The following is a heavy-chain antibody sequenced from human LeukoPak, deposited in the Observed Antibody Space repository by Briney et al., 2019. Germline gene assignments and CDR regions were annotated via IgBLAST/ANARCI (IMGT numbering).Heavy chain of an antibody. CDR3: ARGTPGGIAARRGAFDI. J-gene: IGHJ3*02. CDR1: GGSISSTSYY. CDR2: IYTSGST. Sequence: KPSETLSLTCIVSGGSISSTSYYWGWIRQPAGKGLEWIGRIYTSGSTNYNPSLKSRVTISVDTSKNQFSLKLSSVTAADTAVYYCARGTPGGIAARRGAFDIWGQGTMVTVSS. D-gene: IGHD6-6*01. V-gene: IGHV4-61*02.